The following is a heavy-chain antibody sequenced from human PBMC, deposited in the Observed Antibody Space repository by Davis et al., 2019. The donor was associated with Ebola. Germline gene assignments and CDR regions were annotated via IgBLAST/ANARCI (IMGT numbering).Heavy chain of an antibody. CDR1: GASINSNNW. V-gene: IGHV4-4*02. J-gene: IGHJ4*02. Sequence: SETLSLTCAVTGASINSNNWWTWFRQSPEKGLEWLGQIRPGGNTNYNPSLQSRVTMSLDTSNNAFSLDVASVTAADTAVYYCARGYGAAWGQGTLVIVSS. D-gene: IGHD5-18*01. CDR3: ARGYGAA. CDR2: IRPGGNT.